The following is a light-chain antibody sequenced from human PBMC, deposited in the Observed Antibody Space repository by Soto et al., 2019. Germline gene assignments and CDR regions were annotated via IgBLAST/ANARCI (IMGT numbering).Light chain of an antibody. CDR1: QNISSY. V-gene: IGKV1-39*01. J-gene: IGKJ3*01. Sequence: DIQMTQSPSSLSASVGDRVTIACRASQNISSYLNWYQQKPGKAPELLIYAASSLHSGVPSRFSGSGSGTDFTLTISSLQPEYFATYYCQQSYSTPLFTFGPGTKVDIK. CDR3: QQSYSTPLFT. CDR2: AAS.